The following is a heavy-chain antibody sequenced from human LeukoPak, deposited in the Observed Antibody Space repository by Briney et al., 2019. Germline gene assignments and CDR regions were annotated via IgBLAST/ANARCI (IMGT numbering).Heavy chain of an antibody. J-gene: IGHJ4*02. D-gene: IGHD3-10*02. V-gene: IGHV4-59*01. CDR2: MYYSGSI. Sequence: PSETLSLTCAVYGGSFSGYYWSWIRQPPGKGLEWIGYMYYSGSINYNPSLKSRVTTSIDTSRNQFSLKLSSVTAADTAVYYCATYHFRGDTSHYFDYWGQGTLVTVSS. CDR1: GGSFSGYY. CDR3: ATYHFRGDTSHYFDY.